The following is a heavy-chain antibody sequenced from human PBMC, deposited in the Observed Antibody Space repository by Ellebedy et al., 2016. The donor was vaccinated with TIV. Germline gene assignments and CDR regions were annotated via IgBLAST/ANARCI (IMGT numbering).Heavy chain of an antibody. Sequence: SETLSLTXTVPGGSTSWYYWSWIRKPPGKGLEWIGYFYYSGNTNYNPSLKSRVTISIDTSREQFSLRLSSVTAADTAVYYCARVVSRGPSFDLWGQGTLVTVSS. CDR2: FYYSGNT. V-gene: IGHV4-59*01. D-gene: IGHD3-22*01. CDR3: ARVVSRGPSFDL. J-gene: IGHJ4*02. CDR1: GGSTSWYY.